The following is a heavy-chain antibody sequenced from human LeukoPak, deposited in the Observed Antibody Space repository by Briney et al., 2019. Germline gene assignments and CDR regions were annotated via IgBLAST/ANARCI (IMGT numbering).Heavy chain of an antibody. CDR3: ARASSGWAVDPYYFDY. J-gene: IGHJ4*02. D-gene: IGHD6-19*01. CDR2: ISSTSSYI. CDR1: GFTFSSYS. V-gene: IGHV3-21*01. Sequence: GGSLRLSCAASGFTFSSYSMNWVRQAPGKGLEWVSSISSTSSYIYYADSVKGRFTISRDNAKKSLYLHMNSLTAEDTAVYYCARASSGWAVDPYYFDYWGQGTLVTVSS.